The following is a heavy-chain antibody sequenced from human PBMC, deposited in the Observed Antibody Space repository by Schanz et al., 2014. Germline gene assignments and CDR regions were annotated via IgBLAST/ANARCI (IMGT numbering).Heavy chain of an antibody. J-gene: IGHJ6*02. CDR3: YGMDV. CDR1: GGSISSGGYS. CDR2: IFFRGST. Sequence: QVQLQESGPGLVKPSQTLSLTCAVSGGSISSGGYSWSWIRQPPGKGLEWIGYIFFRGSTYYNPSLKSRVTISIDPSKTQFSLRLTSVPAADTAVYYCYGMDVWGQGTTVTVSS. V-gene: IGHV4-30-4*07.